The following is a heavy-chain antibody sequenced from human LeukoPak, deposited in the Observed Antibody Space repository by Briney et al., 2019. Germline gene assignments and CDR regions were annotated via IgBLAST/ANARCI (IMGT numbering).Heavy chain of an antibody. V-gene: IGHV1-46*01. CDR1: GYTFTSYY. CDR3: ARDKEMATISDAFDI. D-gene: IGHD5-24*01. Sequence: ASVKVSCKASGYTFTSYYMHWVRQAPGQGLEWMGIINPSGGSTSYAQKFQGRVTMTRDMSTSTVYMELSSLRSEDTAVYYCARDKEMATISDAFDIWGQGTMVTVSS. CDR2: INPSGGST. J-gene: IGHJ3*02.